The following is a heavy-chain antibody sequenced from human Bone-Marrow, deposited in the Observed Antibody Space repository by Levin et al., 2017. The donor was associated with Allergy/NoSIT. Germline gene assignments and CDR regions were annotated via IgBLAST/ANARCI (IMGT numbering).Heavy chain of an antibody. CDR3: VTGAGWLPDY. CDR1: GGSISSYY. D-gene: IGHD6-19*01. V-gene: IGHV4-59*01. Sequence: PSETLSLTCTVSGGSISSYYWNWIRQPPGKGLEWIGTSHNRESTIYNPSLKSRVTISLDTSKNQFSLNLRSVTAADTAVYFCVTGAGWLPDYWGQGTLVTVSS. J-gene: IGHJ4*02. CDR2: SHNREST.